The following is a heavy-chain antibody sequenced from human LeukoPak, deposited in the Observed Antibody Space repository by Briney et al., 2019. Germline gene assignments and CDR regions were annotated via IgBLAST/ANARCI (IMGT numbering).Heavy chain of an antibody. CDR2: IKNKTDGGTT. J-gene: IGHJ4*02. CDR1: GFTFHKAW. Sequence: GALRLSCATFGFTFHKAWMSLGRQAPREGPGWVCRIKNKTDGGTTDYAAPVKGRFTISRDDSKNTLYLQMNSLKTEDTAVYYCTTDRRVFRVAATDENDYWGQGTLVTVSS. V-gene: IGHV3-15*01. CDR3: TTDRRVFRVAATDENDY. D-gene: IGHD2-15*01.